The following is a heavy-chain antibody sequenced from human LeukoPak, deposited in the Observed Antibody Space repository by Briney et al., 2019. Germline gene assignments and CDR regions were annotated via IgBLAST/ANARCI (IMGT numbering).Heavy chain of an antibody. V-gene: IGHV4-34*01. CDR2: TTHSGST. Sequence: SETLSLTCAVYIESFSGYYWTWIRQPPGKGLEWIGETTHSGSTKYNPSLRSRVTISVDMSKNQFSLKLTSVTAADTAVYYCVRARGDLSLDYWGQGNLVTVSS. J-gene: IGHJ4*02. D-gene: IGHD2-21*02. CDR3: VRARGDLSLDY. CDR1: IESFSGYY.